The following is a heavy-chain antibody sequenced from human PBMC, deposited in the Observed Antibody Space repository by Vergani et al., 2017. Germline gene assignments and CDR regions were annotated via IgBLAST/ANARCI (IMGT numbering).Heavy chain of an antibody. CDR3: ARDRNAVTREGFDY. J-gene: IGHJ4*02. D-gene: IGHD4-17*01. Sequence: QVQLVESGGGVVQPGRSLRLSCAASGFTFSSYGMHWVRQAPGKGLEWVAVIWYDGSNKYYADSVKGRFTISRDNSKNTLYLQMNSLRAEDTAVYYCARDRNAVTREGFDYWGQGTLVTVSS. CDR2: IWYDGSNK. V-gene: IGHV3-33*01. CDR1: GFTFSSYG.